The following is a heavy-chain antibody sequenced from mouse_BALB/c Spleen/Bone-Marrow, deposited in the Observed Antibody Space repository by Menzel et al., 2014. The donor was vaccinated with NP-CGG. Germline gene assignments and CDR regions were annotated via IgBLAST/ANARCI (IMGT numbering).Heavy chain of an antibody. D-gene: IGHD1-3*01. Sequence: PVMPGXSVQESCKASGYAFTSYNMYWVKQSHGKSLEWIGYIDPYNGGTSYNQKFKGKATLTVDKSSSTAYIHRNRLTTEDSADYYVARPDSGGAMDYWGQGTSVTVSS. CDR3: ARPDSGGAMDY. J-gene: IGHJ4*01. V-gene: IGHV1S135*01. CDR1: GYAFTSYN. CDR2: IDPYNGGT.